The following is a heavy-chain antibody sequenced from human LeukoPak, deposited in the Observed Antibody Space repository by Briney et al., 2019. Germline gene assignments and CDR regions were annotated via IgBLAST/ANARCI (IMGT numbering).Heavy chain of an antibody. D-gene: IGHD3-22*01. CDR3: ARLSQTPDYYSNGGYFYLGY. V-gene: IGHV1-8*01. Sequence: ASVKVSCKASRYTFTSYDINWVRVAAGQGLEWVGWMNPNTGRTGFAQKFQGRLTLTRDTSISTAYMELSSLRSEDTAVYYCARLSQTPDYYSNGGYFYLGYWGQGTPVTVSS. CDR2: MNPNTGRT. CDR1: RYTFTSYD. J-gene: IGHJ4*02.